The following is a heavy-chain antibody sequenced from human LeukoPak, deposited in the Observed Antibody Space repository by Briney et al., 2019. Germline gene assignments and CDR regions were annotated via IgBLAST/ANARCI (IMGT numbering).Heavy chain of an antibody. J-gene: IGHJ3*02. Sequence: SETLSLTCTVSGGSISNSYWSWIRQSPWKGLEWIGYVYYSGSTNYNPSLKSRVTISVDTSKNQFSLKLSSVTAADTAVYYCARKRDRGTFDIWGQGTMVTVSS. CDR1: GGSISNSY. D-gene: IGHD3-10*01. CDR3: ARKRDRGTFDI. CDR2: VYYSGST. V-gene: IGHV4-59*08.